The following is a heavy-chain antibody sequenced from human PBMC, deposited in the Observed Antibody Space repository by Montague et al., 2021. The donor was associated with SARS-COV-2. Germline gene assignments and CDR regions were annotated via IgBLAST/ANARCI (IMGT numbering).Heavy chain of an antibody. D-gene: IGHD5-12*01. Sequence: SETLSLTCTVSGGSISSSNYYWDWIRQPPGQGLEWIGSIYDSGSTYYNPSLQSRVTISVDTSKNHFSLKLSSVTAADTAVYYCARRGRKLLPVATTIGGFDIWGQGTMVTVSS. CDR1: GGSISSSNYY. V-gene: IGHV4-39*02. J-gene: IGHJ3*02. CDR2: IYDSGST. CDR3: ARRGRKLLPVATTIGGFDI.